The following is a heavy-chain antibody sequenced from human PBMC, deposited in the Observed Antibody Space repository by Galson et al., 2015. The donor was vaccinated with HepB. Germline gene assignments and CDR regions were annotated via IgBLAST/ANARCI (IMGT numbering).Heavy chain of an antibody. CDR1: GGSISTYY. CDR3: AREAYYYDSSGSYDALDV. Sequence: ETLSLTCNVSGGSISTYYWSWIRQPPGKGLEWIGYIYYNGRTNYNPSLKSQVTILLDASKNQFSLNLSSVTAADPALYYCAREAYYYDSSGSYDALDVWGQGTIVTVSS. V-gene: IGHV4-59*01. CDR2: IYYNGRT. D-gene: IGHD3-22*01. J-gene: IGHJ3*01.